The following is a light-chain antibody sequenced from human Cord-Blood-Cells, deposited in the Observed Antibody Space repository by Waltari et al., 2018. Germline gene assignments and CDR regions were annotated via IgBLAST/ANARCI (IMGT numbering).Light chain of an antibody. Sequence: QSALTPPASVSRSPGQSITISCTGTSSDVGGYNYVSWYQQHPGKAPKLMMYEVSNRPSGVTNRFSGSKSGHTASQTISGLQAEDEADYYCNSYTRSSTYVGGTGTKLTVL. V-gene: IGLV2-14*01. CDR3: NSYTRSSTYV. J-gene: IGLJ1*01. CDR1: SSDVGGYNY. CDR2: EVS.